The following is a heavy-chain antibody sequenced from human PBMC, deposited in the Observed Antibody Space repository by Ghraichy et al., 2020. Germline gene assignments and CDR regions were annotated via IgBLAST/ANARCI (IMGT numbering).Heavy chain of an antibody. J-gene: IGHJ5*02. D-gene: IGHD2-15*01. Sequence: LETLSLTCSVSGDSIRSGTYYWGWIRQPPGKGLEWIGTIYDSETTYYNPSLKSRVIMSVDTSKNHFSLRLTSVTAADTAVYYCARHTLGYCSGDNCHRNWFDPLGPGTLVAVSS. CDR3: ARHTLGYCSGDNCHRNWFDP. CDR2: IYDSETT. V-gene: IGHV4-39*01. CDR1: GDSIRSGTYY.